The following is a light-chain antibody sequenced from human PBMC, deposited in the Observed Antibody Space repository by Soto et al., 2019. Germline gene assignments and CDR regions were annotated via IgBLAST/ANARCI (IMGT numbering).Light chain of an antibody. Sequence: EIVLTQSPATLSLSPGERATLSCRASQSVSSYLAWYQQKPGQAPRLLIYDASNRATGIPARFSGSGSGTDFTLTISGLEPEDFAVYYCQQRSNWLLTFGPGTKVDIK. CDR3: QQRSNWLLT. J-gene: IGKJ3*01. V-gene: IGKV3-11*01. CDR2: DAS. CDR1: QSVSSY.